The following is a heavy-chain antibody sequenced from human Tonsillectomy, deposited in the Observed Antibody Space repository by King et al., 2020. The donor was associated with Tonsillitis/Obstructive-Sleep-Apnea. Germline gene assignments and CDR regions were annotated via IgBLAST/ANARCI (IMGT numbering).Heavy chain of an antibody. Sequence: QLVQSGAEVKKPGESLKISCKGSGYSFTSYWIGWVRQMPGKGLEWMGIIYPGDSDTRYSPSFQGQVTISADKSISTAYLQWSSLKASDTAMYFCARHLAPILEEDIVEVPAANDAFDIWGQGTMVTVSS. CDR3: ARHLAPILEEDIVEVPAANDAFDI. CDR1: GYSFTSYW. J-gene: IGHJ3*02. CDR2: IYPGDSDT. V-gene: IGHV5-51*01. D-gene: IGHD2-2*01.